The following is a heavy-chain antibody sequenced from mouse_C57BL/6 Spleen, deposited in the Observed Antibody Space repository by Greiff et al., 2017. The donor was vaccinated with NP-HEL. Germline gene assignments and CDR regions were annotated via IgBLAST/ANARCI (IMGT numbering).Heavy chain of an antibody. V-gene: IGHV1-59*01. D-gene: IGHD1-1*01. CDR1: GYTFTSYW. J-gene: IGHJ2*01. Sequence: VQLQQSGAELVRPGTSVKLSCKASGYTFTSYWMHWVKQRPGQGLEWIGVIDPSDSYTNYNQKFKGKATLTVDTSSSTAYMQLSSLTSEDSAVYYCARGSTPDYWGQGTTLTVSS. CDR2: IDPSDSYT. CDR3: ARGSTPDY.